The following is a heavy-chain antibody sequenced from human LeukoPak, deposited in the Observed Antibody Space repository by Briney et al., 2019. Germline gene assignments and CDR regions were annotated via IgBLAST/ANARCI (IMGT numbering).Heavy chain of an antibody. Sequence: SVKVSCKASGGTFSSYAISWVRQAPGQGLEWMGGIIPIFGTANYAQKFQGRVTITADKSTSTAYMELSSLRSEDTAVYYCARVYGPYYGSGSSLDYWGQGTLVTVSS. CDR2: IIPIFGTA. CDR1: GGTFSSYA. V-gene: IGHV1-69*06. J-gene: IGHJ4*02. D-gene: IGHD3-10*01. CDR3: ARVYGPYYGSGSSLDY.